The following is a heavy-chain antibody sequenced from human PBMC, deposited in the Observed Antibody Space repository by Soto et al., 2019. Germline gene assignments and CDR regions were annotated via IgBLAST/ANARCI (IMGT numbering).Heavy chain of an antibody. CDR1: GGTFSSYA. CDR3: ARDRKASSGYFNYYSGMDV. Sequence: QVQLVQSGAEVKKPGSSVKVSCKASGGTFSSYAISWVRQAPGQGLEWMGGIIPIFGTTNYAQKFQGRVTITADESTSTAYMELSSLRSEDTAVYYCARDRKASSGYFNYYSGMDVWGQGTTVTASS. CDR2: IIPIFGTT. D-gene: IGHD3-22*01. V-gene: IGHV1-69*01. J-gene: IGHJ6*02.